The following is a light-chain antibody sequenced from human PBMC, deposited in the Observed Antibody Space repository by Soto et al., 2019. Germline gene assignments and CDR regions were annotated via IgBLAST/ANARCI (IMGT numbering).Light chain of an antibody. Sequence: IVLTQSPGTLSLSPGERATLSCRASQSVDSNYLAWYQQKPGQAPRLLIYGASRRGTGIPDRFVGGGSGTYFTLTISRLEPEDFAVYYCQQYSSGMFGQGTKVEIK. CDR2: GAS. V-gene: IGKV3-20*01. CDR1: QSVDSNY. CDR3: QQYSSGM. J-gene: IGKJ1*01.